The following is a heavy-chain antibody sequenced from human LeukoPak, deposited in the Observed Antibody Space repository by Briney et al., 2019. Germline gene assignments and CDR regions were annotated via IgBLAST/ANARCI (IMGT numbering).Heavy chain of an antibody. CDR2: IYITGDT. CDR3: ARRPYYDILTGVPQDD. D-gene: IGHD3-9*01. V-gene: IGHV3-53*01. Sequence: GGSLRLSCAASGFIVRDTYMTWVRQAPGKGLECVSVIYITGDTYYVDSVKGRFTVSRDNSKNTLFLQMNSLRAEDTAVYYCARRPYYDILTGVPQDDWGQGTLVTVAA. J-gene: IGHJ4*02. CDR1: GFIVRDTY.